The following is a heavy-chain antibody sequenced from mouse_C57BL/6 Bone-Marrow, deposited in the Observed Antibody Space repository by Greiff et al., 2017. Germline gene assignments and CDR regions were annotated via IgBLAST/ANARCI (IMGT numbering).Heavy chain of an antibody. J-gene: IGHJ4*01. CDR1: GYTFTSYW. Sequence: VKLMESGAELVMPGASVKLSCKASGYTFTSYWMHWVKQRPGQGLEWIGEIDPSDSYTNYNQKFKGKSTLTVDKSSSTAYMQLSSLTSEDSAVYYCAITTVVHYYAMDYWGQGTSVTVSS. CDR2: IDPSDSYT. V-gene: IGHV1-69*01. CDR3: AITTVVHYYAMDY. D-gene: IGHD1-1*01.